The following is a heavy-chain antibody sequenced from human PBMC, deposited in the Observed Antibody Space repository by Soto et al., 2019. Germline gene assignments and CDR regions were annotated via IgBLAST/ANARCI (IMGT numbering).Heavy chain of an antibody. Sequence: GGSLRLSCAASGFTFSSYGMHWVRQAPGKGLEWVAVISYDGSNKYYADSVKGRFTISRDNSKNTLYLQMNSLRAEDTAVYYCAKDRANYYDSSGYYPAYYYMDVWGKGTTVTVSS. CDR3: AKDRANYYDSSGYYPAYYYMDV. CDR1: GFTFSSYG. D-gene: IGHD3-22*01. CDR2: ISYDGSNK. J-gene: IGHJ6*03. V-gene: IGHV3-30*18.